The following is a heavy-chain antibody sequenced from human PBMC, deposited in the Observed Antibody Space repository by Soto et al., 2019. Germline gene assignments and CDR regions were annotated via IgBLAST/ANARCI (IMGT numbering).Heavy chain of an antibody. CDR2: ISYDGSNK. J-gene: IGHJ3*02. D-gene: IGHD3-22*01. V-gene: IGHV3-30-3*01. CDR3: AGDMAPLKWLLLVPDAFDI. Sequence: PGGSLRLSCAASGFTFSSYAMHWVRQAPGKGLEWVAVISYDGSNKYYADSVKGRFTISRDNSKNTLYLQMNSLRAEDTAVYYCAGDMAPLKWLLLVPDAFDIWGQGTMVTVSS. CDR1: GFTFSSYA.